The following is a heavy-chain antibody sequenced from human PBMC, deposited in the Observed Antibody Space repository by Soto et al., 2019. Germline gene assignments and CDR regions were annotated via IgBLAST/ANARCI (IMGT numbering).Heavy chain of an antibody. CDR3: AKSSGYHPSGHYYYYYGMDV. CDR1: GFTFSSYG. Sequence: GGSLRLSCAASGFTFSSYGMHWVRQAPGKGLEWVAVISYDGSNKYYADSVKGRFTISRDNSKNTLYLQMNGLRAEDTAVYYCAKSSGYHPSGHYYYYYGMDVWGQGTTVTVSS. J-gene: IGHJ6*02. V-gene: IGHV3-30*18. D-gene: IGHD3-3*01. CDR2: ISYDGSNK.